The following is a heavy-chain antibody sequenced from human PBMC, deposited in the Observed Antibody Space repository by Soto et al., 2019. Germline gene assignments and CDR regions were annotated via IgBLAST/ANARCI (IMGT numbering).Heavy chain of an antibody. CDR3: ASQGSHYHFDY. D-gene: IGHD1-26*01. J-gene: IGHJ4*01. V-gene: IGHV6-1*01. CDR1: GDSVSSNSAA. Sequence: SQTLSLTCPISGDSVSSNSAACNWIRQSPSRGLEWLGRTYYRSKWYNDYAVSVKSRITINPDTSKNQFSLQLNSVTPEDTAVYDCASQGSHYHFDYWGHGPLVTVS. CDR2: TYYRSKWYN.